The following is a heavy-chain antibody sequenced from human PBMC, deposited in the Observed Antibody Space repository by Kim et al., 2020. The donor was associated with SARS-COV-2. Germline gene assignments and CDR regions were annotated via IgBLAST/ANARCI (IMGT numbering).Heavy chain of an antibody. CDR3: ARVLLYCSSTSCSSDAFDI. CDR2: IYTSGST. Sequence: SETLSLTCTVSGGSISSYYWSWIRQPAGKGLEWIGRIYTSGSTNYNPSLKSRVTMSVDTSKNQFSLKLSSLTAADTAVYYCARVLLYCSSTSCSSDAFDIWGQGTMVTVSS. J-gene: IGHJ3*02. V-gene: IGHV4-4*07. CDR1: GGSISSYY. D-gene: IGHD2-2*01.